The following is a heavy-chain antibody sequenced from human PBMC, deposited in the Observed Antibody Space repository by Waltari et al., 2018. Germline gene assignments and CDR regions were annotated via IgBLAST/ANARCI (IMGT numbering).Heavy chain of an antibody. J-gene: IGHJ4*02. Sequence: QLQLQESGPGLVKPSETLSLTCTVSGDSISSSSYYWGWIRQPPGKGLEWIAGIYYSGGKYYNPSLRSRLTISLDTSKNQFSLKVSSVTAADTAVYYCAREEIYYDTSGYYFDYWGQGTLVTVSS. CDR3: AREEIYYDTSGYYFDY. CDR1: GDSISSSSYY. D-gene: IGHD3-22*01. CDR2: IYYSGGK. V-gene: IGHV4-39*07.